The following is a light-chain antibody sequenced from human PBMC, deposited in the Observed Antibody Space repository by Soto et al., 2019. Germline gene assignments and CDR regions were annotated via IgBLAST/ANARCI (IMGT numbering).Light chain of an antibody. J-gene: IGKJ1*01. CDR3: QQSYSTPR. V-gene: IGKV1-39*01. Sequence: DLRMTQSPSSLSASVGDRVTITCRASQSISSYLNWYQQKPGKAPKLLIYAASSLQSGVPSRFSGSGSGTDFTLTISSLQPEDFATYYCQQSYSTPRFGQGTRVEIK. CDR1: QSISSY. CDR2: AAS.